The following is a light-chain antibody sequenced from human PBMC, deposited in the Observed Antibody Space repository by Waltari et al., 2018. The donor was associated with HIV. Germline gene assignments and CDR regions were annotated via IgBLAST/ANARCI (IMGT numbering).Light chain of an antibody. J-gene: IGLJ3*02. Sequence: GNTFVSWYQQLPGIAPKLLIYDNTKRPSGNPDRFSGSKSGTSATPAITGLQTGDEADYYCGRWDGSLNVWVYGGGTKVHV. V-gene: IGLV1-51*01. CDR3: GRWDGSLNVWV. CDR2: DNT. CDR1: GNTF.